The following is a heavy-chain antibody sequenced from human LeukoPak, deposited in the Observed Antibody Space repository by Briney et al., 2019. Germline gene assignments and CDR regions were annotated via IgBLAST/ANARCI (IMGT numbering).Heavy chain of an antibody. CDR1: GFTFTSYS. CDR2: ISSSSSYI. D-gene: IGHD3-22*01. Sequence: PGGSLRLSCATSGFTFTSYSINWVRQALGKGLEWVSSISSSSSYIYYADSVKGRFTISRDNAKNSLYLQMNSLRAEDTAVYYCARERGDSSGFHDYWGQGTLVTVSS. V-gene: IGHV3-21*01. J-gene: IGHJ4*02. CDR3: ARERGDSSGFHDY.